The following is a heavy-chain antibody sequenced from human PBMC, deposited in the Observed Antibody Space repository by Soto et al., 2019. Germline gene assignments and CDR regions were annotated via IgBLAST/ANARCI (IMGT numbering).Heavy chain of an antibody. CDR3: ARHRGSYYNHFDY. CDR2: IYYSGTT. J-gene: IGHJ4*02. Sequence: LSLTCTVSGGSMTSTSYYWGWIRQSPGKGLEWIGSIYYSGTTYDHPSLKSRLTISVDTSNNQFSLKLSSVTAADTAVYYCARHRGSYYNHFDYWGQGTLVTVSS. CDR1: GGSMTSTSYY. V-gene: IGHV4-39*01. D-gene: IGHD1-26*01.